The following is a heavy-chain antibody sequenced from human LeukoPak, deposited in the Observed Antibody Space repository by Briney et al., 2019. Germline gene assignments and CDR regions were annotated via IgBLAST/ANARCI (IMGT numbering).Heavy chain of an antibody. V-gene: IGHV4-4*09. CDR2: IYTSGST. D-gene: IGHD6-13*01. CDR1: GGSISSYY. J-gene: IGHJ6*03. Sequence: SETLSLTCTVSGGSISSYYWSWIRQPPGKGLEWIGYIYTSGSTNYNPSLKSRVTISVDTSKNQFSLKLSSVTAADTAVYYCASGSWPNYYYYYMDVWGKGTTVTVSS. CDR3: ASGSWPNYYYYYMDV.